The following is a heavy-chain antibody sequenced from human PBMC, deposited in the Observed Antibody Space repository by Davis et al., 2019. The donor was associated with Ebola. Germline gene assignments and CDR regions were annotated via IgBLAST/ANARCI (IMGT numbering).Heavy chain of an antibody. D-gene: IGHD3-3*01. CDR1: GGSISSSTNSY. V-gene: IGHV4-39*01. J-gene: IGHJ5*02. CDR3: ARQGWSGYSLRHWLDP. Sequence: GSLRLSCTVSGGSISSSTNSYWGWIRQSPGKGLEYLGSISYTGNTYYNPSLKSRVTISVDTSKNQFSLRLSSVTAADTAMYYCARQGWSGYSLRHWLDPWGRGTLVTVSS. CDR2: ISYTGNT.